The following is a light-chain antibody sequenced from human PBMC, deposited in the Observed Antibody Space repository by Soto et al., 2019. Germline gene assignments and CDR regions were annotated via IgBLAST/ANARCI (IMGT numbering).Light chain of an antibody. Sequence: EILMAQSPATRSGSQAERSTLSFRASQSVSSNLAWYQQKPGQAPRLLIYGASTRATGIPARFSGSGSGTEFTLTISSLQSEDFAVYYCQQYGSSGTFGQGTKVDIK. V-gene: IGKV3-15*01. J-gene: IGKJ1*01. CDR1: QSVSSN. CDR3: QQYGSSGT. CDR2: GAS.